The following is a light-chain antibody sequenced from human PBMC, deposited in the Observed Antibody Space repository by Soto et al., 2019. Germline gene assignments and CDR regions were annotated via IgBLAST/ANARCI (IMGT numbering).Light chain of an antibody. J-gene: IGKJ4*01. CDR2: DAS. CDR1: QYVGSW. V-gene: IGKV1-33*01. Sequence: DVQLTQSRSTLSASVGDRVTITCLASQYVGSWLAWYQQKPGKAPKLLIYDASNLETGVPSRFSGSGSGTDFTFTISSLQPEDIATYYCQQYDNLPLTFGGGTKVDIK. CDR3: QQYDNLPLT.